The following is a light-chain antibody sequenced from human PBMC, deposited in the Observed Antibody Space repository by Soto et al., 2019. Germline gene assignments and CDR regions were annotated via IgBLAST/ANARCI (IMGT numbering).Light chain of an antibody. Sequence: SYELVQPPSVSVSPGQTAKITCSGGVLPKQYVYWYQQKTGQAPVLLIYLDTQRSSGIPERFSASGSGTSATLTIAGVQAEDEADYYCHSADITGTYQVFGGGTKLTVL. CDR2: LDT. V-gene: IGLV3-25*03. CDR1: VLPKQY. CDR3: HSADITGTYQV. J-gene: IGLJ3*02.